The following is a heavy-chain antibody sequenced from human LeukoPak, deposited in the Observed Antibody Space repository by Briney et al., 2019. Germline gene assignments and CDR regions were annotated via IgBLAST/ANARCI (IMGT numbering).Heavy chain of an antibody. V-gene: IGHV3-33*01. CDR2: IWSDGSNK. CDR1: GFTFSTYG. D-gene: IGHD4-17*01. Sequence: PGGSLRLSCAASGFTFSTYGMHCVRQAPGKGLEWVAVIWSDGSNKYYADSVKGRFTISRDNSKHTLYLQMNSLRAEDTAVYYCARDPSRHDYADEDVGGPLYWGEGTLVAVSS. CDR3: ARDPSRHDYADEDVGGPLY. J-gene: IGHJ4*02.